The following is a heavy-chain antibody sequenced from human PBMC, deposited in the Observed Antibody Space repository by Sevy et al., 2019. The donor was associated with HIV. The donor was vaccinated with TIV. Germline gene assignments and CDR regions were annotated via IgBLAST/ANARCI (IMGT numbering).Heavy chain of an antibody. V-gene: IGHV3-48*02. CDR1: GFTLSNCN. D-gene: IGHD1-26*01. Sequence: GGSLRLSCAASGFTLSNCNMYWVRQAPGKGLEWISYIRSGDDTIYYAQSVKGRFTFSRDNAKNSLYLQMDSLTDEDTAVYYCAKDRWDTTSPSRALDFWGQGTLVTVSS. CDR3: AKDRWDTTSPSRALDF. CDR2: IRSGDDTI. J-gene: IGHJ4*02.